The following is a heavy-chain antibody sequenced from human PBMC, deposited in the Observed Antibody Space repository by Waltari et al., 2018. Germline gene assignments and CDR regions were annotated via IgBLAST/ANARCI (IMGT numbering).Heavy chain of an antibody. Sequence: QLQLQESGPGLVKPSETLSLTCTVSGGSISSSSYYWGWIRQPPGKGLGWIGSIYYSGSTYYNPALKSRVTISVDTSKNQFSLKLSSVTAADTAVYYCARRALNLYYYDSSGYYSPFDYWGQGTLVTVSS. D-gene: IGHD3-22*01. J-gene: IGHJ4*02. CDR3: ARRALNLYYYDSSGYYSPFDY. CDR1: GGSISSSSYY. V-gene: IGHV4-39*07. CDR2: IYYSGST.